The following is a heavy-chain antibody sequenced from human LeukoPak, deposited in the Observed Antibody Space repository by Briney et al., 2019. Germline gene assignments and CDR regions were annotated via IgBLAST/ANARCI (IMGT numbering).Heavy chain of an antibody. CDR1: GYSFTSHG. Sequence: ASVKVSCKTSGYSFTSHGITWVRLAPGQGLEWLGWISTYKGDTEYAQTVQGRLTMTTDTSTGTAYMELRSLRSDDTAVYYCARQGRQPLVGGLYYYFSMDVWGQGTAVTVSS. D-gene: IGHD6-13*01. V-gene: IGHV1-18*01. J-gene: IGHJ6*02. CDR2: ISTYKGDT. CDR3: ARQGRQPLVGGLYYYFSMDV.